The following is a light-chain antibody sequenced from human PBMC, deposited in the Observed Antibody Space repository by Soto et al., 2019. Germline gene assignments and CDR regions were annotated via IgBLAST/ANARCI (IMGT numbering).Light chain of an antibody. CDR1: QSISSW. J-gene: IGKJ1*01. V-gene: IGKV1-5*01. CDR2: DAS. CDR3: QQYNSYSRT. Sequence: DIQMTQSPSTLSASVGGRVTITCRASQSISSWLAWYQQKPGKAPKLLIYDASSLESGVPSRFSGSGSGTEFTLTISSLQPEDFATYYCQQYNSYSRTFGQGTKVDIK.